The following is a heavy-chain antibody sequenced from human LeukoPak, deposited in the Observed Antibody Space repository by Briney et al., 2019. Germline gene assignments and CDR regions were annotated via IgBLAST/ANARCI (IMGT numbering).Heavy chain of an antibody. V-gene: IGHV3-74*01. D-gene: IGHD5-18*01. CDR1: GFTFSSYA. Sequence: PGGSLRLSCAASGFTFSSYAMSWVRQAPGKGLVWVSRINSDGSSTSYADSVKGRFTLSRDNAKNTLYLQMNSLRAEDTAVYYCARGGGYSYGPVGYWGQGTLVTVSS. J-gene: IGHJ4*02. CDR2: INSDGSST. CDR3: ARGGGYSYGPVGY.